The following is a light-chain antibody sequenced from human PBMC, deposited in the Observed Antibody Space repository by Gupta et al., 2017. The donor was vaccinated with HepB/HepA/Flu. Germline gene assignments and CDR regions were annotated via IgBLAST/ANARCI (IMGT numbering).Light chain of an antibody. CDR1: QAINSY. CDR2: AAS. CDR3: QQYNSYPWT. J-gene: IGKJ1*01. Sequence: AIRMDQSTSALSASTGDRVTITCRASQAINSYLAWYQQKPGKAPKLLIYAASTLQSGVPSRFSGSGSGTDFTLTISCLQSEDFATYYCQQYNSYPWTFGQGTKVEIK. V-gene: IGKV1-8*01.